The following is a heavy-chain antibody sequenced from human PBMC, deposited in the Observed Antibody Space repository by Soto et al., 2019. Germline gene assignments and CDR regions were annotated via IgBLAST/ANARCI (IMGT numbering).Heavy chain of an antibody. Sequence: GASVKVSCKGFGYNFMKYVINWVLQAPVQVLEWVGWISPYSGYTHSAQKFHGRLTLTTDTAAATAYMELRILRSADTALYYCTREAIVVISAAQPSHFDSWGQGTLVTVSS. CDR3: TREAIVVISAAQPSHFDS. V-gene: IGHV1-18*01. CDR1: GYNFMKYV. CDR2: ISPYSGYT. D-gene: IGHD2-2*01. J-gene: IGHJ4*02.